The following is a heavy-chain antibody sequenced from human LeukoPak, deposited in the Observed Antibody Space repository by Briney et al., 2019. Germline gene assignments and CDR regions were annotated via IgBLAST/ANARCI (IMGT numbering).Heavy chain of an antibody. CDR3: ARLGYCSGGSCSELVPYFDY. CDR2: INPNSGGT. CDR1: GYTFTGYY. J-gene: IGHJ4*02. V-gene: IGHV1-2*04. D-gene: IGHD2-15*01. Sequence: ASVKVSCKASGYTFTGYYMHWVRQAPGQGLEWMGWINPNSGGTKNAQKFQGWVTMTRDTSISTAYMELSRLRSDDTAVYYCARLGYCSGGSCSELVPYFDYWGRGTLVTVSS.